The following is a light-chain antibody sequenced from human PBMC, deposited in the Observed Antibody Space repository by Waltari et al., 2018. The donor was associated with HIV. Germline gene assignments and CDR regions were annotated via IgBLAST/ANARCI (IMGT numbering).Light chain of an antibody. CDR2: SNN. Sequence: QSVLTQPPSASGTPGQRVTISCSGASSHIGSNTVTWSQQFPGTAPKLLIYSNNQRPSGVPDRFSGSKSGTSASLAISGLQSEDEADYYCSAWDDSVTGPVFGGGTKLTVL. V-gene: IGLV1-44*01. CDR3: SAWDDSVTGPV. CDR1: SSHIGSNT. J-gene: IGLJ3*02.